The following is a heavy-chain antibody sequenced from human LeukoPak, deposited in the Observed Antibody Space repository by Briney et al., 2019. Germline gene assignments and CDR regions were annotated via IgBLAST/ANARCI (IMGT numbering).Heavy chain of an antibody. V-gene: IGHV4-39*01. J-gene: IGHJ4*02. CDR1: GGSISSTSYY. CDR2: IYYSGST. CDR3: ARLDLLGY. Sequence: SETLSLTCTVSGGSISSTSYYWGWIRQPPGKGLEWIGSIYYSGSTYYNPSLKSRVTISVDTSKNQLSLKLSSVTAADTAVYYCARLDLLGYWGQGTLVTVSS. D-gene: IGHD2-15*01.